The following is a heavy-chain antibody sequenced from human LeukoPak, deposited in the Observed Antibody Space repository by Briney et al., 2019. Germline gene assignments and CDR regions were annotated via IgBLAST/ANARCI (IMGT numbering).Heavy chain of an antibody. CDR1: GGSISSYS. CDR3: ARDRGSSANFDY. J-gene: IGHJ4*02. V-gene: IGHV4-59*12. CDR2: IYYSGST. D-gene: IGHD3-16*01. Sequence: SETLSLTCTVSGGSISSYSWSWIRQPPGKGLEWIGYIYYSGSTYYNPSHKSRVTISVDTSKNQFSLKLSSVTAADTAVYYCARDRGSSANFDYWGQGTLVTVSS.